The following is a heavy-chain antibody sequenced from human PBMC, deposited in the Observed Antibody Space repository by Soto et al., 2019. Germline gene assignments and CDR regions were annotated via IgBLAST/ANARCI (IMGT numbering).Heavy chain of an antibody. CDR3: ARGVLLVRSSGYYSAWFDP. Sequence: ASVKVSCKASGYTFTSYAMHWVRQAPGQRLEWMGWINAGNGNTKYSQKFQGRVTITRDTSASTAYMELSSLRSEDTAVYYCARGVLLVRSSGYYSAWFDPWGQGTLGTVSS. CDR2: INAGNGNT. J-gene: IGHJ5*02. V-gene: IGHV1-3*01. D-gene: IGHD3-22*01. CDR1: GYTFTSYA.